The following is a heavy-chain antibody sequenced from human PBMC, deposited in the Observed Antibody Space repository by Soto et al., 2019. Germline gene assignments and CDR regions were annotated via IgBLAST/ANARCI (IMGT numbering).Heavy chain of an antibody. J-gene: IGHJ4*02. V-gene: IGHV3-30-3*01. CDR1: GFTFSSYA. Sequence: QVQLVESGGGVVQPGRSLRLSCAASGFTFSSYAMHWVRQAPGKGLEWVAVISYDGSNKYYADSVKGRFTISRDNSKNTLDLQMNSLRAEDTAVYYCARVVAQYYFDYWGQGTPVTVSS. CDR2: ISYDGSNK. CDR3: ARVVAQYYFDY. D-gene: IGHD2-15*01.